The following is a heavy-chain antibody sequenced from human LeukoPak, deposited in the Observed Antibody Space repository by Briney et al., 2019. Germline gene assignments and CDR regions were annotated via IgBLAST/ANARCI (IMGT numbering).Heavy chain of an antibody. Sequence: GGSLRLSCAASGFTFDDYAMSWFRQAPGKGLEWVANMNQDGREKNYEDSVKGRVIISRDNRKNSVYLDMNNVRAEDTAVYYWGFGRPGFSDIGVWGQGTTVTVSS. CDR2: MNQDGREK. D-gene: IGHD5-12*01. CDR3: GFGRPGFSDIGV. CDR1: GFTFDDYA. J-gene: IGHJ6*01. V-gene: IGHV3-7*03.